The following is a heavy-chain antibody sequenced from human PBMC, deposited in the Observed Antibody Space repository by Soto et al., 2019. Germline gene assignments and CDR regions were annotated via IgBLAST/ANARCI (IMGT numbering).Heavy chain of an antibody. J-gene: IGHJ4*02. V-gene: IGHV1-18*01. CDR3: ARSTNVLRYFDWLTPLDY. CDR1: GYTFTSYG. D-gene: IGHD3-9*01. CDR2: ISAYNGNT. Sequence: QVQLVQSGAEVKKPGASVKVSCKASGYTFTSYGISWVRQAPGQGLEWMGWISAYNGNTNYAQKLQGRVTMTTDTSTSTAYMELRSLRSNDTAVYYCARSTNVLRYFDWLTPLDYWGQGTLVTVSS.